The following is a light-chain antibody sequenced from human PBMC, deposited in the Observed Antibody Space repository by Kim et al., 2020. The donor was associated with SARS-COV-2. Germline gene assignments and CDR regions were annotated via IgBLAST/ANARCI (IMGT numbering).Light chain of an antibody. CDR2: QIS. CDR3: MQSTQFPRT. CDR1: QNLEHSDGHTY. V-gene: IGKV2-24*01. J-gene: IGKJ1*01. Sequence: SASISCRSSQNLEHSDGHTYLSWLQRRPGQSPRLLIYQISKRFSGVPDRFSGSGAGTDFTLKISRVEAEDVGLYYCMQSTQFPRTFGQGTKVDIK.